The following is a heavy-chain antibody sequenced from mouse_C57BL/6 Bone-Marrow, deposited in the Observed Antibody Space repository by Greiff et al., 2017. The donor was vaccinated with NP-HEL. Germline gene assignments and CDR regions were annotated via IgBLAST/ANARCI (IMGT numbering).Heavy chain of an antibody. J-gene: IGHJ3*01. CDR1: GFTFSSYG. D-gene: IGHD2-5*01. CDR2: ISSGGSYT. Sequence: EVQLVESGGDLVKPGGSLKLSCAASGFTFSSYGMSWVRQTPDKRLEWVATISSGGSYTYYPDSVKGRFTISRDNAKNTLYLQMSSLKSEDTAMYYCARPNSNYDAYWGQGTLVTVSA. V-gene: IGHV5-6*01. CDR3: ARPNSNYDAY.